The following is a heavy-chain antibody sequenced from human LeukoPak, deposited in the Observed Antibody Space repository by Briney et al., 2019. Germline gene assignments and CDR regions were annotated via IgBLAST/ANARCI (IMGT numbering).Heavy chain of an antibody. CDR3: ATVYAGSAWYFDL. V-gene: IGHV3-21*01. CDR1: GFAFSSYT. Sequence: GGSLRLSCAASGFAFSSYTMNWVRQAPGKGLEWVSSISGSTNYIYFADSVKGRFTISRDNAKNSLYLQMNSLRAEDTAVYYCATVYAGSAWYFDLWGRGTLVTVSS. D-gene: IGHD4-23*01. J-gene: IGHJ2*01. CDR2: ISGSTNYI.